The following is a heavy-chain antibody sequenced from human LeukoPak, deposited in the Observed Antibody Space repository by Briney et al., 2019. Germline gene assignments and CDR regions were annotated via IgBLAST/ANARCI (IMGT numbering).Heavy chain of an antibody. CDR2: INPNSGGT. D-gene: IGHD3-16*01. CDR3: ATPFNILGGSYFDY. Sequence: ASVNVSCKASVYTFTRYYMHWVRQAPGQGREWMGWINPNSGGTNYAQKFQGRVTMTRDTSISTAYMELSRLRSDDTAVYYCATPFNILGGSYFDYWGQGTLVTVSS. CDR1: VYTFTRYY. V-gene: IGHV1-2*02. J-gene: IGHJ4*02.